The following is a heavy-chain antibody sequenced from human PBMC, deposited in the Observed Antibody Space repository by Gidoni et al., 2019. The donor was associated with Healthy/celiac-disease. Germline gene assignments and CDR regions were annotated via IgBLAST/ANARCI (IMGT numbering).Heavy chain of an antibody. Sequence: QVQLVQSGAEVKKPGASVKVSCKASGYTFTSYDINWVRQATGQGLEWMGWMNPNSGNTGYAQKFQGRVTMTRNTSISTAYMELSSLRSEDTAVYYCARQYYYGSGSYIPWVHYYYGMDVWGQGTTVTVSS. J-gene: IGHJ6*02. CDR2: MNPNSGNT. CDR3: ARQYYYGSGSYIPWVHYYYGMDV. D-gene: IGHD3-10*01. CDR1: GYTFTSYD. V-gene: IGHV1-8*01.